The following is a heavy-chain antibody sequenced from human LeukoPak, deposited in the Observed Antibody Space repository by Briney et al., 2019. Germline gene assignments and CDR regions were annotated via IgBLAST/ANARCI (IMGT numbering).Heavy chain of an antibody. Sequence: SETLSFTCTVSGGPISSRDSYWSWIRLLPGKGLEWIGYIYYSDNTYYNPSLESRVTISMDTSKNQFSLRLSSVTAADTAVYYCTLTLVRGVIPLSYGMDVWGQGTTVTVSS. CDR2: IYYSDNT. D-gene: IGHD3-10*01. V-gene: IGHV4-31*03. CDR1: GGPISSRDSY. J-gene: IGHJ6*02. CDR3: TLTLVRGVIPLSYGMDV.